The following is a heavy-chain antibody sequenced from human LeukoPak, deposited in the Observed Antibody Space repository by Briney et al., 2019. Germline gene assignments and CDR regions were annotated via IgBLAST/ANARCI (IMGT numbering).Heavy chain of an antibody. CDR1: GFTFSDYW. CDR2: IKQDGSEK. Sequence: PGGSLRLSCAASGFTFSDYWMSWVRQAPGKGLEWVANIKQDGSEKYYVGSVEGRFTISRDNAKNSLYLQVNSLRAEDTAVYYCVRGGANFDNSGQGTLVTVSS. D-gene: IGHD4/OR15-4a*01. V-gene: IGHV3-7*04. J-gene: IGHJ4*02. CDR3: VRGGANFDN.